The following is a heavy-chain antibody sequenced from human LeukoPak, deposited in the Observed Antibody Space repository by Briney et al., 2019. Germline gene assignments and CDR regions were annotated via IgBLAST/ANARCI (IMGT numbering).Heavy chain of an antibody. Sequence: SVKVSCKASGGTYSSYAISWVRQAPGQGLEWMGGIIPIFGTANYAQKFQGRVTITADESTSTAYMELSSLRSEDTAVYYCARDRVVTRRVWYFDLWGRGTLVTVSS. CDR3: ARDRVVTRRVWYFDL. D-gene: IGHD4-23*01. V-gene: IGHV1-69*13. CDR2: IIPIFGTA. CDR1: GGTYSSYA. J-gene: IGHJ2*01.